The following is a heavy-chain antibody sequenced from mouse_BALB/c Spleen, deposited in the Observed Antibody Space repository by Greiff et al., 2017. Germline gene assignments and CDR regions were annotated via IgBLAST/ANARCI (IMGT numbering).Heavy chain of an antibody. CDR3: ARDSDYRYSYAMDY. Sequence: EVMLVESGGGLVQPGGSLKLSCAASGFTFSSYGMSWVRQTPDKRLELVATINSNGGSTYYPDSVKGRFTISRDNAKNTLYLQMSSLKSEDTAMYYCARDSDYRYSYAMDYWGQGTSVTVSA. V-gene: IGHV5-6-3*01. D-gene: IGHD2-14*01. CDR2: INSNGGST. J-gene: IGHJ4*01. CDR1: GFTFSSYG.